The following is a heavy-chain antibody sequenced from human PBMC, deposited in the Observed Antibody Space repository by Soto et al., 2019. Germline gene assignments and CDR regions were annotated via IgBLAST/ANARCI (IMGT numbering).Heavy chain of an antibody. CDR2: IYSGGYT. V-gene: IGHV3-53*01. D-gene: IGHD3-10*01. CDR1: GFTVSNNY. CDR3: GGGAGGGGY. Sequence: EVQLVESGGGLIQPGGSLRLSCAVSGFTVSNNYMSWVRQAPGKGLEGVSVIYSGGYTAYGDSVKGRFTISRDNSKNTLVPQTTRPGAADPAVSCGGGGAGGGGYWGQGTLVTVSS. J-gene: IGHJ4*02.